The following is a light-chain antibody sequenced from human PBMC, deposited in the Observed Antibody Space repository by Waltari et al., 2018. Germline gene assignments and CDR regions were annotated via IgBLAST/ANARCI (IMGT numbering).Light chain of an antibody. J-gene: IGLJ1*01. CDR2: EDN. Sequence: SYELTQTPSASVSPGQPARIPCSGHAFPRTYSYWFQQNAGQAPRLVIYEDNKRPSGIPEGFSGSSSGTVATLTITGAQVDDEADYYCYSSDSTGLRVFGGGTTVVVL. CDR3: YSSDSTGLRV. V-gene: IGLV3-10*01. CDR1: AFPRTY.